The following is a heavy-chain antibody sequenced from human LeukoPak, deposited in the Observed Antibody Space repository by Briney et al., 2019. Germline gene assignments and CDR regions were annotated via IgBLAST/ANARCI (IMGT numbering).Heavy chain of an antibody. D-gene: IGHD4-17*01. CDR1: GFTFSSYE. V-gene: IGHV3-53*01. CDR3: ATFWSLRSRWTFDL. Sequence: GGSLRLSCAASGFTFSSYEMNWVRQAPGKGLEWVSVIYSGGTTYYADSVKSRFTISIDNSKNILYLQLSSLRAEDTAMYYCATFWSLRSRWTFDLWGQGTMVTVSS. CDR2: IYSGGTT. J-gene: IGHJ3*01.